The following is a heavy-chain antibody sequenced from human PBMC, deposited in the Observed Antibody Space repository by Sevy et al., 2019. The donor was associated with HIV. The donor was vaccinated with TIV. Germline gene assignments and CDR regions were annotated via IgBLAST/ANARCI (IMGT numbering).Heavy chain of an antibody. CDR1: GFTFSSYW. Sequence: GGSLRLSCAASGFTFSSYWMSWVRQAPGKGLEWVANLKQDGSEKYYVDSVKGRFTISRDNAKNSLYLQMNSLRAEDTAVYYCARVNYYYGSGSYYRPPPYYYYGMDVWGQGTTVTVSS. CDR3: ARVNYYYGSGSYYRPPPYYYYGMDV. D-gene: IGHD3-10*01. CDR2: LKQDGSEK. J-gene: IGHJ6*02. V-gene: IGHV3-7*01.